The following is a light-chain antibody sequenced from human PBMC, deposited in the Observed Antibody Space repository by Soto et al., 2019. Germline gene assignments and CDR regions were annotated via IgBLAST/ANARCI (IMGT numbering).Light chain of an antibody. V-gene: IGKV3-11*01. Sequence: EIVLTQSPVTLSLSPGQGAALSCRASQSISNYLAWYQQKPGQAPRLLIYDASNRAAGTPARFSGSGSETDFTLTISSLEPEDFAVYYCQQYGSSPQITFGQGTRLEIK. CDR2: DAS. CDR3: QQYGSSPQIT. J-gene: IGKJ5*01. CDR1: QSISNY.